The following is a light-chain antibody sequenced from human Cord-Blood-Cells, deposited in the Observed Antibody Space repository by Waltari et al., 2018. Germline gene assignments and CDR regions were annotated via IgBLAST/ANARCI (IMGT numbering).Light chain of an antibody. CDR2: EGS. CDR1: SRDVGSSKL. Sequence: SALTQPASVSGSPGQSIPISCTGTSRDVGSSKLVSWYQQHPGKAPKLMIYEGSKRPSGVSKRFSGSKSGNTASLTISGLQAEDEADYYCCSYAGSSTYVFGTGTKVTVL. CDR3: CSYAGSSTYV. J-gene: IGLJ1*01. V-gene: IGLV2-23*01.